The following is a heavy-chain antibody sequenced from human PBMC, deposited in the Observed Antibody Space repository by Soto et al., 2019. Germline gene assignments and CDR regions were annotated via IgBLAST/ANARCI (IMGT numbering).Heavy chain of an antibody. Sequence: SETLSLTCAVYGGSFTDYFWTWIRQPPGKGLEWIGSIYYSGSTYYNPSLKSRVTISVDTSKNQFSLKLSSVTAADTAVYYCASFRGDPTYYYYYYYMDVWGKGTTVTVSS. D-gene: IGHD4-17*01. CDR2: IYYSGST. CDR1: GGSFTDYF. CDR3: ASFRGDPTYYYYYYYMDV. J-gene: IGHJ6*03. V-gene: IGHV4-34*01.